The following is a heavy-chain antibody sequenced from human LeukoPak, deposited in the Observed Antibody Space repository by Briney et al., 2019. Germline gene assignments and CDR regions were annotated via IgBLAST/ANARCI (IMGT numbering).Heavy chain of an antibody. CDR2: IYYSGST. V-gene: IGHV4-59*08. CDR3: ARAYCGGDCYHPFDP. Sequence: PSETLSLTCTVSGGSISSYYWSWIRQPLGKGLEWIGYIYYSGSTNYNPSLKSRVTISVDTSKNQFSLKLSSVTAADTAVYYCARAYCGGDCYHPFDPWGQGTLVTVSS. CDR1: GGSISSYY. J-gene: IGHJ5*02. D-gene: IGHD2-21*02.